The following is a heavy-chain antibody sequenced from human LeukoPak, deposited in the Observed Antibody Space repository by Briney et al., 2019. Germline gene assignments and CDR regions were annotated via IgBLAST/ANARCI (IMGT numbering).Heavy chain of an antibody. Sequence: SETLSLTCTVSGGSISSGSYYWSWIRQPPGKGLEWIGYIYYSGSTNYNPSLKSRVTISVDTSKNQFSLKLSSVTAADTAVYYCARLIAVAATGWFDPWGQGTLVTVSS. CDR2: IYYSGST. CDR3: ARLIAVAATGWFDP. CDR1: GGSISSGSYY. D-gene: IGHD6-19*01. J-gene: IGHJ5*02. V-gene: IGHV4-61*01.